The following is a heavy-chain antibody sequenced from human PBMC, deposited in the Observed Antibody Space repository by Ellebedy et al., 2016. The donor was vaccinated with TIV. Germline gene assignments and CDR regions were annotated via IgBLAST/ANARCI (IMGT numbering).Heavy chain of an antibody. V-gene: IGHV1-3*01. J-gene: IGHJ5*02. CDR1: GYTFTSYA. D-gene: IGHD3-10*01. CDR3: ARDIMVRGFDP. Sequence: ASVKVSCXASGYTFTSYAMHWVRQAPGQRLEWMGWINAGNGNTKYSQKFQGRVTITRDTSASTAYMELSSLRSEDTAVYYCARDIMVRGFDPWGQGTLVTVSS. CDR2: INAGNGNT.